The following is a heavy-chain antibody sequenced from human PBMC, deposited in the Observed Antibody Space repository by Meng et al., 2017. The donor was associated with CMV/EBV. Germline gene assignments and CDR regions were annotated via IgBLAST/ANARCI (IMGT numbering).Heavy chain of an antibody. Sequence: GESLKISCAASGFIFSDYYMSWIRQAPGKGLEWVWYIRSSGSTIYYGDSVKGRFTICRDNAKSSLYLQMNSLRAENTAVYYCTRASFSRYCSSTSCYYGMDVWGQGTTVTVSS. CDR3: TRASFSRYCSSTSCYYGMDV. V-gene: IGHV3-11*01. J-gene: IGHJ6*02. CDR1: GFIFSDYY. D-gene: IGHD2-2*01. CDR2: IRSSGSTI.